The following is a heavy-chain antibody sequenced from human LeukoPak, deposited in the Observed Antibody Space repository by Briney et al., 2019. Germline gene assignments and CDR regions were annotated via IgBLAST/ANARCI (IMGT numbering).Heavy chain of an antibody. D-gene: IGHD3-22*01. CDR1: GFSFSSFG. CDR2: IRYDGNNK. J-gene: IGHJ5*02. CDR3: AKDTGDYYDTSGNYYAGWFDP. V-gene: IGHV3-30*02. Sequence: GGSLRLYCEASGFSFSSFGLHWVRQAPGKGLEWVAFIRYDGNNKYLADSVKGRLSISRDNSTNTIYLQMNSLRPEDTAVYHCAKDTGDYYDTSGNYYAGWFDPWDQGTLVTVSS.